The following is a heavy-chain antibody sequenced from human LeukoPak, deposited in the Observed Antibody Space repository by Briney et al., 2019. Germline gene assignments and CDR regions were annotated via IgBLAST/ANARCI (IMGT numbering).Heavy chain of an antibody. Sequence: ASVKVSCKASGYTFTSYDINWVRQATGQGLEWMAWMNPNSGNTGYAQKLQGRVTITRNTSISTAYMELSSLRSEDTAVYYCARGVVRGGWYHLFDYWGQGTLVTVSS. D-gene: IGHD6-19*01. CDR3: ARGVVRGGWYHLFDY. CDR1: GYTFTSYD. V-gene: IGHV1-8*03. J-gene: IGHJ4*02. CDR2: MNPNSGNT.